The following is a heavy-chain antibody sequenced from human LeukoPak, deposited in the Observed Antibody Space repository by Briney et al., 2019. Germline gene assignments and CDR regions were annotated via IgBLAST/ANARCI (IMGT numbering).Heavy chain of an antibody. CDR2: IYYSGST. CDR1: GGSISSSSYY. J-gene: IGHJ4*02. CDR3: ARSSGWSTFDY. Sequence: SETLSLTCTVSGGSISSSSYYWGWIRQPPGKGLEWIGSIYYSGSTYYNPSLKSRVTISVDTSKNQFSLKLSSVTAADTAVYYCARSSGWSTFDYWGQGTLVTVSS. V-gene: IGHV4-39*07. D-gene: IGHD6-19*01.